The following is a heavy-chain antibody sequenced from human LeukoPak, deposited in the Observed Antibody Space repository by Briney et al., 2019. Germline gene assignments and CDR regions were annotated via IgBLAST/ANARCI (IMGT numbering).Heavy chain of an antibody. J-gene: IGHJ4*02. Sequence: PGGSLRLSCTASGFTFRKYWLHWVRQAPGKGLVWVSRINPDDGSTSYADSVKGRFTISRDRAKSTLYLQMNSLRADDTAVYYCARAFPYSSTWYAVDYWGQGTLVTVSS. V-gene: IGHV3-74*01. CDR1: GFTFRKYW. CDR3: ARAFPYSSTWYAVDY. D-gene: IGHD6-13*01. CDR2: INPDDGST.